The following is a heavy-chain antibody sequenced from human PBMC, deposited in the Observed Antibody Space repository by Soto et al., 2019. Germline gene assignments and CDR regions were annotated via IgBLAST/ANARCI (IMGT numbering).Heavy chain of an antibody. CDR3: ARKSVVVPAAMVRGGGWFDP. CDR1: GGSISSSSYY. J-gene: IGHJ5*02. D-gene: IGHD2-2*01. CDR2: IYYSGST. Sequence: SETLSLTCTVSGGSISSSSYYWGWIRQPPGKGLEWIGSIYYSGSTYYNPSLKSRVTISVDTSKNQFSLKLSSVTTADTAVYYCARKSVVVPAAMVRGGGWFDPWGQGTLVTVSS. V-gene: IGHV4-39*01.